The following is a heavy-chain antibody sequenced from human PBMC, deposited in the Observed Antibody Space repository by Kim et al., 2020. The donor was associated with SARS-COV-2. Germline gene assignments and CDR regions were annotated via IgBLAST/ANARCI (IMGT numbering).Heavy chain of an antibody. V-gene: IGHV4-39*01. CDR3: ARHSGYYGHYSRESGFDY. CDR1: GGSITSSSHY. D-gene: IGHD4-17*01. Sequence: SETLSLTCTVSGGSITSSSHYWGWIPQPPGTGLEWIASIHHAGSTSYNPSLKSRVTISINTSKNQFSLRLSSLTAADTAVYYCARHSGYYGHYSRESGFDYWGQGTLVTVSS. CDR2: IHHAGST. J-gene: IGHJ4*02.